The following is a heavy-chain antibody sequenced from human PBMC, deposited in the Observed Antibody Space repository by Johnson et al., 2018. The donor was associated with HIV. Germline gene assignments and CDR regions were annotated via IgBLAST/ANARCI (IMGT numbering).Heavy chain of an antibody. J-gene: IGHJ3*02. V-gene: IGHV3-74*02. D-gene: IGHD6-6*01. Sequence: VQLVESGGGLVQPGGSLRLSCAASGFTFTSYWIHWVRQAPGKGLVWVSRINSDGSSTSYADSVKGRFTISRDNAKNTLYLQMNSLRAEDTAVYYCANFRYSSSPDAFDIWGQGTMVTVSS. CDR2: INSDGSST. CDR3: ANFRYSSSPDAFDI. CDR1: GFTFTSYW.